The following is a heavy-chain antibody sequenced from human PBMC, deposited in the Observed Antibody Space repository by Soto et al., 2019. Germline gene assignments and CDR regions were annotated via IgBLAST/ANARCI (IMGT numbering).Heavy chain of an antibody. CDR3: ARLSIATNSYKCFGP. J-gene: IGHJ5*02. CDR2: IYGTGAV. D-gene: IGHD3-3*02. Sequence: SETLSLTCSVSGAALNSGNYYWSWIRQVPGKDLEWIGHIYGTGAVDYNRSLRYRMTFSHDTSERQFSLYLSLETSAHTAVYYCARLSIATNSYKCFGPWGQGSLGTVSS. CDR1: GAALNSGNYY. V-gene: IGHV4-31*03.